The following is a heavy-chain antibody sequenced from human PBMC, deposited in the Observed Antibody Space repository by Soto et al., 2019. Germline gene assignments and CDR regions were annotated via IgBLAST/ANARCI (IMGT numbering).Heavy chain of an antibody. D-gene: IGHD6-6*01. CDR2: ISFDGSNK. V-gene: IGHV3-30-3*01. Sequence: QVQLVEPGGGVVQPGRSLRLSCAASGFTFSSYAMHWVRQAPGKGLGWVAGISFDGSNKYYADSVKGRFTISRDNSKNTLYLQMNSLRAEDTAVYYCARDPADSSSEDYFDYWVQGTLVTVSS. CDR1: GFTFSSYA. J-gene: IGHJ4*02. CDR3: ARDPADSSSEDYFDY.